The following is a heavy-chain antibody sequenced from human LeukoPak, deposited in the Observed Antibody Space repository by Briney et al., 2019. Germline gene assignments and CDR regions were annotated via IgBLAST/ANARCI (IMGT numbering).Heavy chain of an antibody. J-gene: IGHJ4*02. CDR1: GYTFTSYW. CDR3: ARADRLWFGELFDY. CDR2: IYPGDSDT. V-gene: IGHV5-51*01. D-gene: IGHD3-10*01. Sequence: GESLKISCQGSGYTFTSYWIGWVRQMPGKGLEWMGIIYPGDSDTRYSPSFQGQVTISVDKSISTTYLQWSSLKASDTAMYYCARADRLWFGELFDYWGQGTLVTVSS.